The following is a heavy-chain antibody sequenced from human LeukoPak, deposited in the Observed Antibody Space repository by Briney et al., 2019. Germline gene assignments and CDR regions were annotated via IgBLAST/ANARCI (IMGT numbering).Heavy chain of an antibody. J-gene: IGHJ5*02. V-gene: IGHV3-53*05. CDR3: ARELDYYDSSRHENWFDP. CDR2: IYSGGAI. Sequence: GGSLRLSCVASGFAVGRNYMSWVRQAPGKGLECVSLIYSGGAIRYADSVKGRFTISRDISTDTLWLQMDSLRTEDTAVYYCARELDYYDSSRHENWFDPWGQGTLVTVSS. CDR1: GFAVGRNY. D-gene: IGHD3-22*01.